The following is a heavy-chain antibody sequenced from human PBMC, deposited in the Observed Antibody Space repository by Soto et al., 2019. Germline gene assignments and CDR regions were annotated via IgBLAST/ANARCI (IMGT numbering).Heavy chain of an antibody. CDR3: ARVCGSKKADY. J-gene: IGHJ4*02. CDR1: GGTFSSYT. CDR2: IIPILGIA. D-gene: IGHD2-21*01. Sequence: QVQLVQSGAEVKKPGSSVKVSCKASGGTFSSYTISWVRQAPGQGLEWMGRIIPILGIANYAQKFQGRVTITADKSTSTAYMELSSLRSEDTAVYYCARVCGSKKADYWGQGTLVTVSS. V-gene: IGHV1-69*02.